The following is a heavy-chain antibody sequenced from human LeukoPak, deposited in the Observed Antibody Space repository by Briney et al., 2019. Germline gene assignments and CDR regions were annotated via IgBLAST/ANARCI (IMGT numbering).Heavy chain of an antibody. Sequence: PGGSLRLSCAASGFTFSSYAMNWVRQAPGKGLEWVSAISGGGGSTYYADSGKGRITISRDNSKNTLYLQMNSLRAEETAVYYCAKSIFGVVKNAFDIWGQGTMVSVSS. J-gene: IGHJ3*02. V-gene: IGHV3-23*01. CDR2: ISGGGGST. CDR1: GFTFSSYA. CDR3: AKSIFGVVKNAFDI. D-gene: IGHD3-3*01.